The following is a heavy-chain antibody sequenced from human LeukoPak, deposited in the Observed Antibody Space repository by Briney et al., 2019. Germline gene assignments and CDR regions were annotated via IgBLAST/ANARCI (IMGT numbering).Heavy chain of an antibody. J-gene: IGHJ5*02. CDR3: ARRARGQRGTAFDP. D-gene: IGHD1-14*01. CDR1: GGSFSGYY. V-gene: IGHV4-34*01. CDR2: INHSGST. Sequence: PSETLSLTCAAYGGSFSGYYWSWIRQPPGKGLEWIGEINHSGSTNYNPSLKSRVTISVDTSKNQFSLKLSSVTAADTAVYYCARRARGQRGTAFDPWGQGTLVTVSS.